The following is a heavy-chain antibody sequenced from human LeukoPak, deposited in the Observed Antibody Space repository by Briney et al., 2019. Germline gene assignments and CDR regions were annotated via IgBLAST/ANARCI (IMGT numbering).Heavy chain of an antibody. CDR1: GFTFSSYS. Sequence: PGGSLRLSCAASGFTFSSYSMNWVRQAPGKGLEWVAVISYDGSNKYYADSVKGRFTISRDNSKNTLYLQMNSLRAEDTAVYYCASVPYDSSVYWGQGTLVTVSS. J-gene: IGHJ4*02. V-gene: IGHV3-30*03. CDR2: ISYDGSNK. CDR3: ASVPYDSSVY. D-gene: IGHD3-22*01.